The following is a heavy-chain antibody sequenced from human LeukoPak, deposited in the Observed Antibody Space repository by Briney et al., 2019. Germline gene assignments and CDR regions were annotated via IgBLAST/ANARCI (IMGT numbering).Heavy chain of an antibody. D-gene: IGHD6-19*01. Sequence: PGGSLRLSCAACGFTVSNKYMTWVRQAPGKGLEWVSLIYSDGRTYYADSVKGRCTISRDNSKNTLYLQMSSLRVEDTAVYYCAKEQRVAVANCPLDYWGQGTLVTVSS. CDR1: GFTVSNKY. V-gene: IGHV3-53*01. CDR2: IYSDGRT. J-gene: IGHJ4*02. CDR3: AKEQRVAVANCPLDY.